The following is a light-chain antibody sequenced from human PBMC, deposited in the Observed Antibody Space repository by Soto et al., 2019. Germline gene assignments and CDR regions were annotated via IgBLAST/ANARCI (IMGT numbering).Light chain of an antibody. CDR2: AAS. CDR1: QSINSY. J-gene: IGKJ3*01. CDR3: QQSYSTPFT. Sequence: DIQMTQSPSSLSASVGDRVTITCRASQSINSYLNWYQQKPGKAPKLLIYAASSLQSGFPSRFSGGGSGTHFTLTISSLQPEAVATYYCQQSYSTPFTFCPGTKVDIK. V-gene: IGKV1-39*01.